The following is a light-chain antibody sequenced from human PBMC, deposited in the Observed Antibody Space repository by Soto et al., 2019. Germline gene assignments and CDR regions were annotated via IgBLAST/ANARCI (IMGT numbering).Light chain of an antibody. Sequence: IVLRQSPGSRSVSPGERASLSCRGSQSVTGRYLAWYQQKHGQAPSLLIHGASSRTTGIPERFSGSASGTDGTITISRVENEDCPVYYGQQSGSSTRTFGQGTKVDIK. CDR3: QQSGSSTRT. CDR1: QSVTGRY. J-gene: IGKJ1*01. CDR2: GAS. V-gene: IGKV3-20*01.